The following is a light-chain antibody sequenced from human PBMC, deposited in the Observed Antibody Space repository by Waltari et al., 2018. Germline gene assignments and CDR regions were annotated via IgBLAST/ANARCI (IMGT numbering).Light chain of an antibody. Sequence: EVVLTQSPGTLSLSPGERATLSCRASQSVSKYLAWYQQRPGQAPRFLIYAASTRATGVPDRFSGSGFGTDFSLTISRLEPEDFAVYYCQNHERLPATFGQGTKVEIK. V-gene: IGKV3-20*01. J-gene: IGKJ1*01. CDR2: AAS. CDR1: QSVSKY. CDR3: QNHERLPAT.